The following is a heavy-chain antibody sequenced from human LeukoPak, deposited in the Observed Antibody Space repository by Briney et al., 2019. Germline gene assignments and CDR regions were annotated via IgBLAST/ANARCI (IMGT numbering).Heavy chain of an antibody. Sequence: PGGSLRLSCAASGFTFSRNAIHWVRLGPGKGLEWASYIAHHGSNKYYADSVKGRFTISRDNSKRTLYLKMNSLRADDTAVYYCAKDGSWSCTDWGQGTLVTVSS. CDR2: IAHHGSNK. CDR3: AKDGSWSCTD. J-gene: IGHJ4*02. D-gene: IGHD2-8*02. V-gene: IGHV3-30*02. CDR1: GFTFSRNA.